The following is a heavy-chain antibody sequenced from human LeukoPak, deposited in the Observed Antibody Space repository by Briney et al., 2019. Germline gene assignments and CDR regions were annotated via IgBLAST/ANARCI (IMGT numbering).Heavy chain of an antibody. CDR2: INPNTGNP. CDR3: AISPVYYDILTGYYKASPLDY. Sequence: ASVKVSCKASGYTFSSYAMNWVRQAPGQGLEWMGWINPNTGNPAYAQGFTGRFVFSLDTSVSTAYLQISSLKAEDTAVYYCAISPVYYDILTGYYKASPLDYWGQGTLVTVSS. CDR1: GYTFSSYA. J-gene: IGHJ4*02. V-gene: IGHV7-4-1*02. D-gene: IGHD3-9*01.